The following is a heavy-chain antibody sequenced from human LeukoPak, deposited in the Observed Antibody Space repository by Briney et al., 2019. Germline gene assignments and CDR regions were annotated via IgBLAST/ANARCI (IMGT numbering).Heavy chain of an antibody. Sequence: ASVKVSCKASGYTFTDYHIHWVRQAPGQGLEWMGWINPNGGGTNYAQNFQGRVTLTKDTSITTAYMELRRLTSDDTAVYYCAGLTTVTTYFDYWGQGALVTVSS. CDR1: GYTFTDYH. J-gene: IGHJ4*02. CDR3: AGLTTVTTYFDY. CDR2: INPNGGGT. D-gene: IGHD4-17*01. V-gene: IGHV1-2*02.